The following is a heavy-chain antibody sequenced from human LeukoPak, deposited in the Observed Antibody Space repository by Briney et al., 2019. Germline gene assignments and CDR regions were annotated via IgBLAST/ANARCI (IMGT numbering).Heavy chain of an antibody. CDR3: ASYHNWNDVSLDWFDP. CDR2: IYYSGST. Sequence: PSETLSLTCTVSGGSISSSSYYWGWIRQPPGKGLEGIGSIYYSGSTYYNPSLKSRVTISVDTSKNQFSLKLSSVTAADTAVYYCASYHNWNDVSLDWFDPWGQGTLVTVSS. V-gene: IGHV4-39*07. D-gene: IGHD1-1*01. CDR1: GGSISSSSYY. J-gene: IGHJ5*02.